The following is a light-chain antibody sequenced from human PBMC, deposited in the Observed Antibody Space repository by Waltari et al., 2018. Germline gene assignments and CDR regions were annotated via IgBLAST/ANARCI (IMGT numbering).Light chain of an antibody. CDR2: EVS. V-gene: IGLV2-14*01. CDR1: DSDLGAYDS. Sequence: QSALTQPASVSGSPGQSTTISCPGPDSDLGAYDSVSWYQQHPGKAPHLIIYEVSNRPSGISNRFSASKSGNTASLTISGLQAEDEADYYCSSYTTSSAPGVFGTGTRVTVL. CDR3: SSYTTSSAPGV. J-gene: IGLJ1*01.